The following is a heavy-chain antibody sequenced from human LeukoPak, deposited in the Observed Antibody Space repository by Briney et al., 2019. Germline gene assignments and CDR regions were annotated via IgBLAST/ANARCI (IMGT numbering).Heavy chain of an antibody. Sequence: ASVKVSCKASGYTFTGYYMHWVRQAPGQGLEWMGWMNPNSGNTGYAQKFQGRVTITRNTSISTAYMELSSLRSEDTAVYYCARGHRSGWAYYYYYYMDVWGKGTTVTVSS. CDR3: ARGHRSGWAYYYYYYMDV. V-gene: IGHV1-8*03. CDR1: GYTFTGYY. J-gene: IGHJ6*03. D-gene: IGHD6-19*01. CDR2: MNPNSGNT.